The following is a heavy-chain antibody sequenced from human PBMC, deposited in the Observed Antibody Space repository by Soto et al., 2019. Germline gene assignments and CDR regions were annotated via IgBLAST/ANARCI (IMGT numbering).Heavy chain of an antibody. D-gene: IGHD2-2*01. Sequence: QVQLQQWGAGLLKPSETLSLTCAVYGGSFSGYYWSWIRQPPGKGLEWIGEINHSGSTNYNPPLNTRVTISVDTSKTQFSLKLSSVTAADTAVYYCARGRGVVVPAPMPSLFQHWGQGTLVTVSS. CDR2: INHSGST. CDR3: ARGRGVVVPAPMPSLFQH. J-gene: IGHJ1*01. V-gene: IGHV4-34*01. CDR1: GGSFSGYY.